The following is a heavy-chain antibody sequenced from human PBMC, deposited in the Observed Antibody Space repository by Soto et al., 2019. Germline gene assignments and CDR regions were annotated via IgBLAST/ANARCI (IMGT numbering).Heavy chain of an antibody. J-gene: IGHJ4*02. CDR1: GFTLSDYW. D-gene: IGHD3-10*01. CDR3: ARDKVGALGGDY. V-gene: IGHV3-74*01. CDR2: INSDESST. Sequence: EVQLVESGGGLAQPGGSLRLSCAASGFTLSDYWMHWVRQAPGKGLVWVSRINSDESSTSYADSVKGRFTVSRDNAKNTLYLQMSSLGAEATAVYYCARDKVGALGGDYWGQGTLVTVSS.